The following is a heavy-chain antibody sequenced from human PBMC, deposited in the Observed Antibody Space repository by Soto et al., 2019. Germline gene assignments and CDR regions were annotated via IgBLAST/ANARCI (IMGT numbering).Heavy chain of an antibody. CDR1: GFSFRDYD. D-gene: IGHD1-26*01. CDR2: LGAARDP. CDR3: ARAYLGRLPRRADYYYAMDV. Sequence: AGSLRLSCAASGFSFRDYDMHWVRQRKGKGLEWVSALGAARDPYYVGSVKGRFSVSRDNAQNSLFLQMNNLRVDDTAAYFCARAYLGRLPRRADYYYAMDVWGRGTTVTVSS. J-gene: IGHJ6*02. V-gene: IGHV3-13*05.